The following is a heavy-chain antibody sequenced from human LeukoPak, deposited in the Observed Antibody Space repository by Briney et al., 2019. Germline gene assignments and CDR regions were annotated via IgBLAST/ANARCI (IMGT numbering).Heavy chain of an antibody. CDR1: GFTFSSYW. D-gene: IGHD5-12*01. Sequence: TGGSLRLSCAASGFTFSSYWMHWVRRAPGKGLVWVSRIDSDGSSTIYADSVKGRFTISRDNAKNTLYLQMNSLRAEDTAVYYCTRGYAGIDYWGQGTLVTVSS. V-gene: IGHV3-74*01. CDR3: TRGYAGIDY. CDR2: IDSDGSST. J-gene: IGHJ4*02.